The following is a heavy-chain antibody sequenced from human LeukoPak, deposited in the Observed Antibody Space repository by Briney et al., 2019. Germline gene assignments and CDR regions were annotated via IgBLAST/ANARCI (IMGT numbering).Heavy chain of an antibody. CDR2: INHSGTT. J-gene: IGHJ4*02. CDR3: ARGLDNWNVYIFDN. V-gene: IGHV4-34*01. CDR1: GGVISTHF. D-gene: IGHD1-20*01. Sequence: SETLSLTCAVYGGVISTHFWTWIRQPPGKGLEWIGEINHSGTTSYNSSLMGRVTISVDTSKNQFSLKLSSVTAADTAVYYCARGLDNWNVYIFDNWGLGTLVTVSS.